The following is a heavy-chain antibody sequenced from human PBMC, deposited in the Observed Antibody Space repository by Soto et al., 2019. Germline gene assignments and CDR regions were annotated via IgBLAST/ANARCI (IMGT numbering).Heavy chain of an antibody. Sequence: PGGSLRLSCAASGFTFSNYSMNWVRQAPGEGLEWVSSISSSSSYIYYADSVKGRFTSSRDNAKNSLYLQMNSLTAEDTAVSSCARVDTAMVFAEWTPPDYWGQGTLVTVSS. J-gene: IGHJ4*02. CDR2: ISSSSSYI. V-gene: IGHV3-21*01. CDR1: GFTFSNYS. CDR3: ARVDTAMVFAEWTPPDY. D-gene: IGHD5-18*01.